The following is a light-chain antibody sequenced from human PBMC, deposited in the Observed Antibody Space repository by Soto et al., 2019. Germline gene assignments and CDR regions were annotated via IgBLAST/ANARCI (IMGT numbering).Light chain of an antibody. CDR2: GAS. V-gene: IGKV3-20*01. Sequence: EIVLTQSPGTLSLSPGERATLSCSASQSVSSSYLAWYQQKPGQAPRLLIYGASSRATGIPDRFSGSGSGTDFTLTSSRLEPEDFAVYYCQQYGSSPPTYTFGQGTKLEIK. CDR3: QQYGSSPPTYT. J-gene: IGKJ2*01. CDR1: QSVSSSY.